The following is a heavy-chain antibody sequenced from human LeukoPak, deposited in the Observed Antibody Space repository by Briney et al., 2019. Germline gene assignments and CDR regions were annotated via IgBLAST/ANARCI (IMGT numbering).Heavy chain of an antibody. D-gene: IGHD5-12*01. J-gene: IGHJ4*02. CDR3: AKGAYDYIEMGYFDY. CDR1: GFTFSSYG. CDR2: IIASSGST. Sequence: GGSLRLSCAASGFTFSSYGMHWIRQAPGKGLEWVSLIIASSGSTIYADSVKGRFTISRDNSKNTLYLQMNSLRAEDTAVYYCAKGAYDYIEMGYFDYWGQGALVTVSS. V-gene: IGHV3-23*01.